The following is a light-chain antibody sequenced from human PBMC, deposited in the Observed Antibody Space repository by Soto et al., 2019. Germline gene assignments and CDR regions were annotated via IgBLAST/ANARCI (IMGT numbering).Light chain of an antibody. CDR2: GAS. V-gene: IGKV3-15*01. CDR1: QSVSSN. Sequence: EIVMTQSPATLSVSPGERATLPCRASQSVSSNLAWYQQKPGQAPRLLIYGASTRATDIPARFSGSGSGTEFTLTISGLQSEDFAVYYCQQYNNWPPLYTFGQGTKLEI. CDR3: QQYNNWPPLYT. J-gene: IGKJ2*01.